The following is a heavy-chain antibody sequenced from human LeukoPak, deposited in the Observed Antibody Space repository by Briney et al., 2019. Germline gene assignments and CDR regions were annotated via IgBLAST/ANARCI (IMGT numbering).Heavy chain of an antibody. V-gene: IGHV3-30*01. Sequence: GGSLRLSCAASGFTFSSYAMHWVRQAPGKGLEWVAVISYDGSNKYYADSVKGRFTISRDNSKNTLYLQMNSLRAEDTAVYYCARRPRDTSGYYLGAFHDWGQGTTVTVSS. CDR1: GFTFSSYA. CDR2: ISYDGSNK. J-gene: IGHJ3*01. D-gene: IGHD3-22*01. CDR3: ARRPRDTSGYYLGAFHD.